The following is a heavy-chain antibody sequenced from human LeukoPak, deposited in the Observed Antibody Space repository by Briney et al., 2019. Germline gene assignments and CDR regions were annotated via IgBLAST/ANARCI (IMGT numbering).Heavy chain of an antibody. CDR3: ATGLYSGYGH. CDR1: GLIFSDFW. D-gene: IGHD5-12*01. Sequence: QSGGSLRLSCAASGLIFSDFWMSWVRQTPGKGLEWVANLNQDGSVREYLDSVKGRFTISRDNAENSLFLQMDSLRAEDTAVYYCATGLYSGYGHWGQGTLVTVSS. J-gene: IGHJ4*02. CDR2: LNQDGSVR. V-gene: IGHV3-7*03.